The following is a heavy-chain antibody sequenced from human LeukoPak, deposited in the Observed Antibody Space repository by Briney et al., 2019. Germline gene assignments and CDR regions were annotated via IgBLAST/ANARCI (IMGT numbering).Heavy chain of an antibody. CDR3: ARDSSGWAFDY. D-gene: IGHD6-19*01. CDR2: INPNSGNT. V-gene: IGHV1-18*04. Sequence: ASVKVSCKASGYTFTGYYMHWVRQAPGQGLGWMGWINPNSGNTNYAQKLQGRVTMTTDTSTSTAYMELRSLRSDDTAVYYCARDSSGWAFDYWGQGTLVTVSS. J-gene: IGHJ4*02. CDR1: GYTFTGYY.